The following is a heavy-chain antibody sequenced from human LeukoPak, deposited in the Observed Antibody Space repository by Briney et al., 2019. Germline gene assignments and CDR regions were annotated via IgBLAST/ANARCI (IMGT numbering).Heavy chain of an antibody. CDR1: GFTFDDYG. V-gene: IGHV3-20*04. D-gene: IGHD1-1*01. CDR3: ASLWDDGY. J-gene: IGHJ4*02. Sequence: PGGSLRLSCAASGFTFDDYGMSWVRQAPGKGLEWVSGINWSGSSTGYADSVKGRFTISRDNTKDSLYLQMNSLRADDTAVYYCASLWDDGYWGQGTLVTVSS. CDR2: INWSGSST.